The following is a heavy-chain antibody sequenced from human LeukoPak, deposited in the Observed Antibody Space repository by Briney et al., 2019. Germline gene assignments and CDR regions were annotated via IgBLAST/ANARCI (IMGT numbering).Heavy chain of an antibody. CDR3: ARRAETNYYYYGMDV. CDR2: MNPNSGNT. D-gene: IGHD4-11*01. CDR1: GYTFTSYD. J-gene: IGHJ6*02. Sequence: AASVKVSCKASGYTFTSYDINWVRRATGQGLEWMGWMNPNSGNTGYAQKFQGRVTMTRNTSISTAYMELSSLRSEDTAVYYCARRAETNYYYYGMDVWGQGTTVTVSS. V-gene: IGHV1-8*01.